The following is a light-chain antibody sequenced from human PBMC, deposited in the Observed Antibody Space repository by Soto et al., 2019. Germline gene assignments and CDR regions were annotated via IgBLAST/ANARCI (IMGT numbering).Light chain of an antibody. Sequence: EIVLTQSPGTLALSPGERATLSCGASQNVDRKYLAWYQQKPGQAPRLRIYAVSTRATGIPARFSGSGSGTEFTLTISSLQPDDFATYYCQQYNSYSWTFGQGTKVDIK. CDR2: AVS. CDR3: QQYNSYSWT. J-gene: IGKJ1*01. V-gene: IGKV3-15*01. CDR1: QNVDRKY.